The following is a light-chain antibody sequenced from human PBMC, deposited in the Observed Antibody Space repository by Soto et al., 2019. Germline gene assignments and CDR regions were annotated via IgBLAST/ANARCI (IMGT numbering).Light chain of an antibody. CDR3: RQYGSSPPLT. V-gene: IGKV3-15*01. J-gene: IGKJ4*01. CDR2: GAS. CDR1: QSVGSN. Sequence: EIVMTQSPATLSVSPGERATLSCRASQSVGSNLVWYQQKPGQAPRLLIYGASTRATGIPARFSGSGSGTDFTLTISRLEPEDFAVYYCRQYGSSPPLTFGGGTKVEIK.